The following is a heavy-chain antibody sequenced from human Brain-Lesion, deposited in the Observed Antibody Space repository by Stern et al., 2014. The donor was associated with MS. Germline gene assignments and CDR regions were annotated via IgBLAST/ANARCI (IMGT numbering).Heavy chain of an antibody. D-gene: IGHD4-17*01. V-gene: IGHV4-39*01. CDR3: ARTGDDFGDYSLSY. CDR2: IYSSGST. CDR1: GGSINTNNYY. Sequence: VQLVESGPGLVKPSETLSLTCTVSGGSINTNNYYWGWIRQPPGKGLEWIGNIYSSGSTFYSPSLKSRVTMSVDTSKNHFSLKRSSVTAADTAVYYCARTGDDFGDYSLSYWGQGTLVTVSS. J-gene: IGHJ4*02.